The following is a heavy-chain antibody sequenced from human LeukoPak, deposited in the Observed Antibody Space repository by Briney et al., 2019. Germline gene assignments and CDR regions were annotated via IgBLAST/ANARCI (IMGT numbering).Heavy chain of an antibody. Sequence: GGSLRLSCAASGFTFSSYSMNWVRQAPGKGLEWVSYISSSSSTIYYADSVKGRFTISRDNAKNSLYLQMNSLRAEDTAVYYCARDQVDTAMVLHYWGQGTLVTVSS. V-gene: IGHV3-48*01. CDR2: ISSSSSTI. J-gene: IGHJ4*02. CDR1: GFTFSSYS. D-gene: IGHD5-18*01. CDR3: ARDQVDTAMVLHY.